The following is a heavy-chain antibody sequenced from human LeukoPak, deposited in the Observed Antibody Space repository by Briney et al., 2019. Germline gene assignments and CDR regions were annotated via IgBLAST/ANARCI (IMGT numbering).Heavy chain of an antibody. V-gene: IGHV3-20*04. J-gene: IGHJ6*03. CDR1: GFTFDDYG. CDR2: INWNGGST. Sequence: GGSLRLSCAASGFTFDDYGLSWVRQAPGKGLEWVSTINWNGGSTGYADSVKGRFTISRDNAKNSLYLQMNSLRAEDTAVYYCAELGITMIGGVWGKGTTVTISS. D-gene: IGHD3-10*02. CDR3: AELGITMIGGV.